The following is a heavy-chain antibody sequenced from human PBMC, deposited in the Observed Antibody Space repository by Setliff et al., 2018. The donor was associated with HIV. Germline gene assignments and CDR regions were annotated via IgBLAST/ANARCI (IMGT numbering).Heavy chain of an antibody. D-gene: IGHD2-15*01. CDR1: GVSFSDYY. CDR2: INHSGRT. Sequence: SETLSLTCAVYGVSFSDYYWTWIRQPPGKGLEWIGEINHSGRTNCNPSLKSRVTISVDASKNQFSLTLRSVTAADTAVYYCARVSSTWWYSIPSYYYYSMDVWGTGTTVTVSS. J-gene: IGHJ6*03. CDR3: ARVSSTWWYSIPSYYYYSMDV. V-gene: IGHV4-34*01.